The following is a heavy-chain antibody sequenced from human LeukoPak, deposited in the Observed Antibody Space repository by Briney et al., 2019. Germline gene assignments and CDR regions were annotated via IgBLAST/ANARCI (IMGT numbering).Heavy chain of an antibody. V-gene: IGHV4-34*01. CDR3: ARGGRYYDSSGYRLNARIDY. D-gene: IGHD3-22*01. J-gene: IGHJ4*02. CDR1: GGSFSGYY. Sequence: SETLSLTCAVYGGSFSGYYWSWIRQPPGKGLEWIGEINHSGSTNYNPSLKSRVTISVDTSKDQFSLKLSSVTAADTAVYYCARGGRYYDSSGYRLNARIDYWGQGTLVTVSS. CDR2: INHSGST.